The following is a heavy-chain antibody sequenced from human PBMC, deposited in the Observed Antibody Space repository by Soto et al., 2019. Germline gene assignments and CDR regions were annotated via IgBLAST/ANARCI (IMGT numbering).Heavy chain of an antibody. J-gene: IGHJ4*02. V-gene: IGHV3-23*01. CDR2: ISGSGATT. Sequence: PGGSLRLSCVASGCTFSSLAMSWVRQATGKGLEWVSAISGSGATTYYADSVKGRFTISRDNSKSTLYLQMNSLRVEDTAVYYCAKSSKQLVSTLCDYWGQGALVTVSS. D-gene: IGHD5-12*01. CDR1: GCTFSSLA. CDR3: AKSSKQLVSTLCDY.